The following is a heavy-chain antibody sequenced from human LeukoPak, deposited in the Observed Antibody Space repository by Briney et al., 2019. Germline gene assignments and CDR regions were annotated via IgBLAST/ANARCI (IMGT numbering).Heavy chain of an antibody. V-gene: IGHV4-31*03. Sequence: SETLSLTCTVSGGSISSGGYYWSWIRQHPGKGLEWIGYIYYSGSTYYNPSLKSRVTISVDTSKNQFSLKLSSVTAADTAVYYCARVTSSSSFYMDVWGKGTTVTVSS. D-gene: IGHD6-13*01. CDR2: IYYSGST. CDR3: ARVTSSSSFYMDV. CDR1: GGSISSGGYY. J-gene: IGHJ6*03.